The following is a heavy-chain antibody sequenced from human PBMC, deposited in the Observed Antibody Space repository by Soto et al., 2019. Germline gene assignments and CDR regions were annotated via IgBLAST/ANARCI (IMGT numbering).Heavy chain of an antibody. Sequence: PSETLSLTCTVSGGSISSGGYYWSWIRQHPGKGLEWIGYIYYSGSTYYNPSLKSRVTISVDTSKNRFSLKLSSVTAADTAVYYCARVDIVATIDYWGQGTLVTVPS. D-gene: IGHD5-12*01. CDR3: ARVDIVATIDY. J-gene: IGHJ4*02. CDR1: GGSISSGGYY. CDR2: IYYSGST. V-gene: IGHV4-31*03.